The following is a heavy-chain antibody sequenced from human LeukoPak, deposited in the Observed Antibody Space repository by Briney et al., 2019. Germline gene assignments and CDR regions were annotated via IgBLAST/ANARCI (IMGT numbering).Heavy chain of an antibody. J-gene: IGHJ5*02. D-gene: IGHD3-22*01. Sequence: GGSLRLSCATSGFTFSNAWMNWVRQAPGKGLEWVGRIRSNSDGGTIDYAAPVKGRFTLSRDDSKTTLYLQMNSLQTEDTAVYHCATDFYDSTWGQGTLVTVSS. V-gene: IGHV3-15*07. CDR2: IRSNSDGGTI. CDR3: ATDFYDST. CDR1: GFTFSNAW.